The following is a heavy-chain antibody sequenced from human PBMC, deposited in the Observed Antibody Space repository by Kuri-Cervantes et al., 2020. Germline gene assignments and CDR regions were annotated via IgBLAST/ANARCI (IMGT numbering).Heavy chain of an antibody. D-gene: IGHD3-22*01. Sequence: ASVKVSCKASGYTFTSYGISWVRQAPGQGLEWMGWISAYNGDTNYAQKFQGRVTMTTDTSSSTAYMELRSLSSDDTAVYYCARGTMMVVWMFDYWGQGTLVTVSS. CDR3: ARGTMMVVWMFDY. CDR2: ISAYNGDT. V-gene: IGHV1-18*01. CDR1: GYTFTSYG. J-gene: IGHJ4*02.